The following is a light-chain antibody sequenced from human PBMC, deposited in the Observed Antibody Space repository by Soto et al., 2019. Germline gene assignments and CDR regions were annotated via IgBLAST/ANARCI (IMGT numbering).Light chain of an antibody. CDR1: QSVSNNY. CDR3: QQYDNSPWT. CDR2: GAS. J-gene: IGKJ1*01. Sequence: EIVLTQSPGTLSLSPGERATLSCRASQSVSNNYLAWYQQKPGQAPRLLIYGASNRATGIPDRIRGSGSGANFTLTISRLEPEDFAVYYCQQYDNSPWTFGQGTKVDIK. V-gene: IGKV3-20*01.